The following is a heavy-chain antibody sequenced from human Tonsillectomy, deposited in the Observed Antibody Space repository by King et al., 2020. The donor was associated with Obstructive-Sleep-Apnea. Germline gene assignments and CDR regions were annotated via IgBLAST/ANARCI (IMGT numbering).Heavy chain of an antibody. D-gene: IGHD5-18*01. V-gene: IGHV4-34*01. CDR1: VGSFSGYY. Sequence: VQLQQWGAGLLKPSETLSLTCAVYVGSFSGYYWSWIRQPPGKGLEWIGEINHSGSTNYNPSLKSRVTISVDTSKNQFSLKLSSVTAADTAVYYCARGTWIQLWSGYWYFDLWGRGTLVTVSS. CDR2: INHSGST. J-gene: IGHJ2*01. CDR3: ARGTWIQLWSGYWYFDL.